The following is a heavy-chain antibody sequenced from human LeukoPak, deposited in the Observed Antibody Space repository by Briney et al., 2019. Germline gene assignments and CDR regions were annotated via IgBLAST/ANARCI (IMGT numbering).Heavy chain of an antibody. CDR3: ARDLDY. Sequence: PSETLSLTCAVYGGSFSGYYWSWIRQPPGKGLEWIGEINHSGSTNYNPSLKSRVTISVDTSKNQFSLKLSSVTAADTAVYYCARDLDYWGQGTLVTVSS. J-gene: IGHJ4*02. CDR2: INHSGST. V-gene: IGHV4-34*01. CDR1: GGSFSGYY.